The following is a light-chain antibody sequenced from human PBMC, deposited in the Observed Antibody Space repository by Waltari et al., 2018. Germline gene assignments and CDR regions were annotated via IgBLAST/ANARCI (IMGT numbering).Light chain of an antibody. Sequence: EIVLTQSPGTVSLSPGARATLSCWASQSVRNYLVWYQQKPGQAPRLLIHHASTRATGIPDRFSASGSGTDFSLTISRLEPEDFALYYCQQYVESPATFGQGTKVEIK. CDR3: QQYVESPAT. V-gene: IGKV3-20*01. CDR2: HAS. J-gene: IGKJ1*01. CDR1: QSVRNY.